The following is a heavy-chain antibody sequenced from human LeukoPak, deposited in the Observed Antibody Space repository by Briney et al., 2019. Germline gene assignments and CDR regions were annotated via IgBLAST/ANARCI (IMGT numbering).Heavy chain of an antibody. Sequence: VTPSETLSLTCTVSGGSISSYYWRWIRQPPGKGLEWIGYIYYSGSTNYNPSLKSRVTISVDTSKNQFSLKLSSVTAADTAVYYCARDRSGYYYDSSGYHGHFQHWGQGTLVTVSS. J-gene: IGHJ1*01. D-gene: IGHD3-22*01. CDR3: ARDRSGYYYDSSGYHGHFQH. V-gene: IGHV4-59*01. CDR2: IYYSGST. CDR1: GGSISSYY.